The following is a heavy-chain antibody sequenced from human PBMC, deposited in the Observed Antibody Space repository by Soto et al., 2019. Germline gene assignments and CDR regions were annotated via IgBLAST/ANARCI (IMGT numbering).Heavy chain of an antibody. J-gene: IGHJ6*02. V-gene: IGHV3-23*01. CDR2: IIGSGGRK. D-gene: IGHD3-22*01. Sequence: GGSLRLSCAASGFTFISYAMTWVRQAPGKGLEWVSSIIGSGGRKYYVDSVKGRFTISRDTSENTLHLQMNSLRAEDTATYYCAKVISARIYYYAMDVWGQGTTVTVSS. CDR1: GFTFISYA. CDR3: AKVISARIYYYAMDV.